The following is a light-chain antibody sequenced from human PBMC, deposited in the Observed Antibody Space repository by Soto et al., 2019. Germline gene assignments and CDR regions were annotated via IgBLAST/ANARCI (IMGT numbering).Light chain of an antibody. CDR3: QSYDSSLSGLV. Sequence: QSVLTQPASVSGSPGQSITISCTGTSSDVGGYNYVSWYQQHPGKAPKLMIYEVSNRPSGVPDRFSGSKSGTSPSLAITGLQAGDEADFYCQSYDSSLSGLVFGGGTKLTVL. J-gene: IGLJ2*01. CDR1: SSDVGGYNY. V-gene: IGLV2-14*01. CDR2: EVS.